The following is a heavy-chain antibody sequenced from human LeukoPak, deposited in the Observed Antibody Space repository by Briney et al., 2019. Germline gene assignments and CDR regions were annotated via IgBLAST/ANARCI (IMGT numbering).Heavy chain of an antibody. J-gene: IGHJ3*02. CDR1: EFTFSKFP. CDR2: ISASGDVT. D-gene: IGHD1-1*01. Sequence: PGGSLRLSCAASEFTFSKFPMGWVRQAPGGGVEGVLAISASGDVTFHADSVRGRFTISRDNSKSTLFLQMNDLRVEDTAKFYCAKSLFTSATGTGRAFHIWGQGTMVSVSS. V-gene: IGHV3-23*01. CDR3: AKSLFTSATGTGRAFHI.